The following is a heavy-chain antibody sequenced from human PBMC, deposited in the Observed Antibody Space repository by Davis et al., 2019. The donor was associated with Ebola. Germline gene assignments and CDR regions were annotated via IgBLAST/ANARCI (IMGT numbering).Heavy chain of an antibody. CDR2: IYYSGST. CDR1: GGSISSSSYY. Sequence: PGGSLRLSCTVSGGSISSSSYYWSWIRQPPGKGLEWIGYIYYSGSTNYNPSLKSRVTISVDTSKNQFSLKLSSVTAADTAVYYCARSGGFLEWLPSGYWGQGTLVTVSS. J-gene: IGHJ4*02. V-gene: IGHV4-61*01. D-gene: IGHD3-3*01. CDR3: ARSGGFLEWLPSGY.